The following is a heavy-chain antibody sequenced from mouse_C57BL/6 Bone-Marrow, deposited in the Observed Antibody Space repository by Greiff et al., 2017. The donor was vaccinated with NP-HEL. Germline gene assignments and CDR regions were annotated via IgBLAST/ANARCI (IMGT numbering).Heavy chain of an antibody. Sequence: QVQLQQSGAELVRPGSSVKLSCKASGYTFTSYAMDWVKQRPGQGLEWIGNIYPAGSETYYNQKFKGKVTLSVDNSSSTVYMQISRLTSEDSAVYYCARVHDDDYYYAMDYWGQGTSVTVSS. J-gene: IGHJ4*01. CDR3: ARVHDDDYYYAMDY. D-gene: IGHD2-4*01. CDR1: GYTFTSYA. V-gene: IGHV1-61*01. CDR2: IYPAGSET.